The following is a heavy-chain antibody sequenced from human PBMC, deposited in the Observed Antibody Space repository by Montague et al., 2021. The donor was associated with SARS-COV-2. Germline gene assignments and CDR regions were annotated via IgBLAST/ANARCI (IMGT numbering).Heavy chain of an antibody. J-gene: IGHJ1*01. CDR2: IHYXGYT. CDR3: ARGHIFGPGARGLEH. Sequence: SETLSLTCTVSGGLSNTDPSNSDFWSWIRQTPGKELEWIGWIHYXGYTNYNPSLKSRVTISIDTSKRYFSLRLNFLTATDTAVYYCARGHIFGPGARGLEHWGQGTLVTVAS. CDR1: GGLSNTDPSNSDF. D-gene: IGHD1-26*01. V-gene: IGHV4-61*03.